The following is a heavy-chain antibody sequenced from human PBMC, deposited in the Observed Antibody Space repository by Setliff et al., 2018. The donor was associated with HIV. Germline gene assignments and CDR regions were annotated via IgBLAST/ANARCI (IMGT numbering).Heavy chain of an antibody. CDR1: GYTATSYY. D-gene: IGHD6-19*01. CDR3: ARDHRFQSTPGIAVAPDGFDL. V-gene: IGHV1-18*04. CDR2: VSAYNGHT. J-gene: IGHJ3*01. Sequence: ASVKVSCKASGYTATSYYMHWVRQAPGQGLEWMGWVSAYNGHTDFAQKFQGRITLTTDTSSNTAYMDLSSLRSEDTAVYYCARDHRFQSTPGIAVAPDGFDLWGQGTMVTVSS.